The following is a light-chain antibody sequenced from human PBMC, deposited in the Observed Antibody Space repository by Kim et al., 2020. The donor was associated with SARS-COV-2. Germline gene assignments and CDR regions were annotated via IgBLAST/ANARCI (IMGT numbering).Light chain of an antibody. V-gene: IGLV2-14*04. CDR2: DVS. Sequence: GQSSTIACTGTSSDVGGYNYVSWYQQHPDKAPKLMIYDVSKRPSGVSNRFSGSKSGNTASLTISGLQAEDEADYYCSSYTSSSTLVFGTGTKVTVL. J-gene: IGLJ1*01. CDR3: SSYTSSSTLV. CDR1: SSDVGGYNY.